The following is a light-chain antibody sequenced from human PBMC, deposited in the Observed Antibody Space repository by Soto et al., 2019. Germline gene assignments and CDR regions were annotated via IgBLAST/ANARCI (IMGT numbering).Light chain of an antibody. CDR1: QSISSW. J-gene: IGKJ5*01. V-gene: IGKV1-5*03. CDR2: KAS. CDR3: QQSYSTPLA. Sequence: DIQVTQSPSTLSASVGDRVTITCRASQSISSWLAWYQQKPGKAPKLLIYKASTLKSGVPSRFSGSGSGTEFTLTISSLQPEDFATYYCQQSYSTPLASGQGTRLDI.